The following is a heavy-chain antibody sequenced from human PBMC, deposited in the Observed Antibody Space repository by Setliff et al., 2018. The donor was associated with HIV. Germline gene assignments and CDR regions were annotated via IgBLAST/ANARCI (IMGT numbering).Heavy chain of an antibody. J-gene: IGHJ6*03. V-gene: IGHV1-24*01. D-gene: IGHD5-12*01. Sequence: ASVKVSCKVSGYSLNGLSIHWVRQAPGKGLEWMGGFDREEGKRLYAQKLQGRVTWTEDTSTGTAYMELSGLRSEDTAVYYCATDGYPWDYSYMDLWGKGTTVTV. CDR2: FDREEGKR. CDR1: GYSLNGLS. CDR3: ATDGYPWDYSYMDL.